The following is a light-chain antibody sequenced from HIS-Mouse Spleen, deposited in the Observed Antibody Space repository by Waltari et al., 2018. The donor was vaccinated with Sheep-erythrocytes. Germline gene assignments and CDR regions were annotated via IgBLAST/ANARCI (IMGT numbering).Light chain of an antibody. CDR3: CSYAGSSTFHVV. CDR1: NSDVGRYNL. J-gene: IGLJ2*01. V-gene: IGLV2-23*03. CDR2: EGS. Sequence: QSALTQPASVSGSPGQSITISCTGTNSDVGRYNLVSWYQQHPGKAPKRMIYEGSKRPSGVSNRFSGSKSGNTASLTISGLQAEDEADYYCCSYAGSSTFHVVFGGGTKLTVL.